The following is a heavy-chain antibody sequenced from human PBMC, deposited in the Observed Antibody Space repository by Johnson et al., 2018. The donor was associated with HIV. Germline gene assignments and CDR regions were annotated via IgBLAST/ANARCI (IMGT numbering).Heavy chain of an antibody. CDR2: ISSSGGRT. CDR1: GFTFSSYA. Sequence: QVQLVESGGGVVQPGRSLRLSCTASGFTFSSYAMHWVRQAPGKGLEYVSAISSSGGRTYYADSVKGRFTISRDNSKNTLYLHMKSLRPEDTSIYYCAKDDNLGVWYSDAFDVWGQGTVVTVSS. J-gene: IGHJ3*01. V-gene: IGHV3-64*04. CDR3: AKDDNLGVWYSDAFDV. D-gene: IGHD6-19*01.